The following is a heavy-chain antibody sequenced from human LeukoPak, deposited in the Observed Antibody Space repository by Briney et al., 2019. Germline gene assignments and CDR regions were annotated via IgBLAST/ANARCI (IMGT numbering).Heavy chain of an antibody. CDR1: GFTFSSYG. J-gene: IGHJ4*02. D-gene: IGHD3-10*01. V-gene: IGHV3-30*18. CDR3: AKRGPGSPESGKYYFDY. Sequence: PGGSLRLSCAASGFTFSSYGMHWVRQAPGKGLEWVAVISYDGSNKYYADSVKGRFTISRDNSKNTLSLQMNSLRAEDTAVYYCAKRGPGSPESGKYYFDYWGQGTLVTVSS. CDR2: ISYDGSNK.